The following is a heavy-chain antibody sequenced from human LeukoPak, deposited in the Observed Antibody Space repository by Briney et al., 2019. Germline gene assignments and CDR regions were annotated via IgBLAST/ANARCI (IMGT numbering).Heavy chain of an antibody. CDR3: ARAAVLRFLEWLPTYGMDV. Sequence: SVKVSCKASGGTFSGYAISWVRQAPGQGLEWMGGIIPIFGTANYAQKFQGRVTITADESTSTAYMELSSLRSEDTAVYYCARAAVLRFLEWLPTYGMDVWGQGTTVTVSS. V-gene: IGHV1-69*13. CDR2: IIPIFGTA. J-gene: IGHJ6*02. CDR1: GGTFSGYA. D-gene: IGHD3-3*01.